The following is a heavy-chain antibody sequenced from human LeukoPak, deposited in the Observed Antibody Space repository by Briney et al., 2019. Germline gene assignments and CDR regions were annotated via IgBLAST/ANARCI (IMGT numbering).Heavy chain of an antibody. V-gene: IGHV3-33*08. J-gene: IGHJ4*02. CDR3: ARARNNYDRSGFSALDY. D-gene: IGHD3-22*01. Sequence: YPGGSLRLSCAASGFTFSSYWMTWVRQAPGKGLEWVAVIWYDGSKDYADSVKGRFTISRDNSKNTLYLQMNSLRAEDTAVYYCARARNNYDRSGFSALDYWGQGTLVTVSS. CDR1: GFTFSSYW. CDR2: IWYDGSK.